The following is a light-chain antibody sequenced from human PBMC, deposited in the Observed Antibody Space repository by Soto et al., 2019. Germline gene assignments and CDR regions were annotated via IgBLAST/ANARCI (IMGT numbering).Light chain of an antibody. J-gene: IGKJ5*01. CDR3: QQFHSFPLT. V-gene: IGKV1-5*01. CDR1: QSITIW. Sequence: DIQMTQSPSTLSASAGDRVTITCRASQSITIWLAWYQQKPGKAPKLLIYDASTLERGVPSRVIGSGSGTEFTLTISSLQPDDLATYYCQQFHSFPLTFGQGTRLEIK. CDR2: DAS.